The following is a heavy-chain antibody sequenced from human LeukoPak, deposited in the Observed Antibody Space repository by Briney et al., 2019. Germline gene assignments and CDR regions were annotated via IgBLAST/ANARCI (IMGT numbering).Heavy chain of an antibody. CDR3: ASFTIFGPYYYYYYMDV. Sequence: PGGSLRLXCAASGFTFSSYSMNWVRQAPGKGLDWVSYISSSSSTIYYADSVKGRFTISRDNAKNSLYLQMNSLRAEDTAVYYCASFTIFGPYYYYYYMDVWGKGTTVTVSS. V-gene: IGHV3-48*04. J-gene: IGHJ6*03. CDR1: GFTFSSYS. D-gene: IGHD3-3*01. CDR2: ISSSSSTI.